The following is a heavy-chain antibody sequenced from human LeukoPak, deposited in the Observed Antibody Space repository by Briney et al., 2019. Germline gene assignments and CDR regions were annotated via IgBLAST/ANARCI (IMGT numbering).Heavy chain of an antibody. D-gene: IGHD3-3*01. J-gene: IGHJ4*02. V-gene: IGHV3-7*01. CDR3: ATDRGWRTSGYYLYYFEY. CDR1: GFVFRNYF. CDR2: IKNDGSER. Sequence: GGSLRLSCAASGFVFRNYFMSWVRQAPGKGLEWVANIKNDGSERYYVDSVRGRYTIPGDNTKNSLFLQMSSLRAEDTAVYYCATDRGWRTSGYYLYYFEYWGQGTLVTVSS.